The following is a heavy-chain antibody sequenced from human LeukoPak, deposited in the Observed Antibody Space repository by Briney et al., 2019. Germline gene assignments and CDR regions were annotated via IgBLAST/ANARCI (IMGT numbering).Heavy chain of an antibody. V-gene: IGHV3-23*01. J-gene: IGHJ5*02. CDR1: GFTFSSYA. CDR3: GKEGGA. D-gene: IGHD3-16*01. CDR2: ISSSGGST. Sequence: GGSLRLSCGGSGFTFSSYALSWVRRAPGKGLDWVSGISSSGGSTYYADSLEGRFTIARDNSKDMVYLQINSLKVEDTAIYYCGKEGGAWGQGTKVTVSS.